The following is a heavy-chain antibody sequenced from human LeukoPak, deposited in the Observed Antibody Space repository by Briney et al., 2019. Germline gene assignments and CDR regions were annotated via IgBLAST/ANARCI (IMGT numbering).Heavy chain of an antibody. J-gene: IGHJ6*02. CDR2: IYYSGST. Sequence: DPSETLSLTCTVSGGSISSYYWSWIRQPPGKGLEWIEYIYYSGSTNYNPSLKSRVTISVDTSKNQFSLKLSSVTAADTAVYYCARRYSSSSKIYYYYYGMDVWGQGTTVTVSS. V-gene: IGHV4-59*08. D-gene: IGHD6-13*01. CDR1: GGSISSYY. CDR3: ARRYSSSSKIYYYYYGMDV.